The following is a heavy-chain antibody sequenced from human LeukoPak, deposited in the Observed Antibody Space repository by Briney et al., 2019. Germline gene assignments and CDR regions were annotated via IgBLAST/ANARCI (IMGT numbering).Heavy chain of an antibody. CDR2: INHSGST. CDR1: GGPFNGYY. V-gene: IGHV4-34*01. Sequence: SETLSLTCAVYGGPFNGYYWSWIRQPPGKGLEWIGEINHSGSTNYNPSLKSRVTISIHTSKNQFSLKLNSVTAADTAIYYCARHVVTRRPPAATNRTWFDPWGQGTLVTVSS. J-gene: IGHJ5*02. CDR3: ARHVVTRRPPAATNRTWFDP. D-gene: IGHD1-14*01.